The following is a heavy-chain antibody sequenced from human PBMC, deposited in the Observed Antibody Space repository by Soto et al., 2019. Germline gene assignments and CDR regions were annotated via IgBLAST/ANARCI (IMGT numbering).Heavy chain of an antibody. D-gene: IGHD6-19*01. Sequence: QVQLVQSGAEVKKPGSSVKVSCKASGGTFSSYAISWVRQAPGQGLERMGGIIPIFGTANYAQKFQGRVTITADESTSTAYMELSSLRSEDTAVYYCARSLAVAEPAYYYYGMDVWGQGTTVPVSS. CDR2: IIPIFGTA. CDR3: ARSLAVAEPAYYYYGMDV. V-gene: IGHV1-69*01. CDR1: GGTFSSYA. J-gene: IGHJ6*02.